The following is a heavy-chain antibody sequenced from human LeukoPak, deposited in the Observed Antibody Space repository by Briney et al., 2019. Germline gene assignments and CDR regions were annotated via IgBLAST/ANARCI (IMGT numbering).Heavy chain of an antibody. CDR1: GYTFTSYY. Sequence: PGASVKVSCKASGYTFTSYYMHWVRQAPGQGLEWMGIINPSGGSTSYAQKFQGRVTMTRDMSTSTVYMELSSLRSEDTAVYYCASCITMVRGVILHYMDVWGKGTTVTVSS. J-gene: IGHJ6*03. CDR2: INPSGGST. V-gene: IGHV1-46*01. CDR3: ASCITMVRGVILHYMDV. D-gene: IGHD3-10*01.